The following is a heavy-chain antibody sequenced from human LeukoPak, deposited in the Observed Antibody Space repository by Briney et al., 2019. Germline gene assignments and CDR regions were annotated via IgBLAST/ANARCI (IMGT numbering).Heavy chain of an antibody. Sequence: GGSLRLSCAASGFTFSDYYMSWIRQAPGKGLEWVSYISSRGTTKYYADSVKGRITISRDNAKNSLFLQVNGLRAEDTAVYYCARDTESGSSHWGQGTLVTVSS. CDR1: GFTFSDYY. D-gene: IGHD6-6*01. CDR2: ISSRGTTK. CDR3: ARDTESGSSH. V-gene: IGHV3-11*01. J-gene: IGHJ4*02.